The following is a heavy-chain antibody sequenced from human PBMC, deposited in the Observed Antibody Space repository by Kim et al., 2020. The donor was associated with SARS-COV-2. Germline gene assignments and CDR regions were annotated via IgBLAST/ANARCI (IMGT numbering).Heavy chain of an antibody. D-gene: IGHD2-2*01. J-gene: IGHJ6*02. CDR3: ARDASGVPPLAVYGMDV. V-gene: IGHV3-53*01. CDR2: IYSGGST. Sequence: GGSLRLSCAASGFTVSSNYMSWVRQAPGKGLEWVSVIYSGGSTYYADSVKGRFTISRDNSKNTLYLQMNSLRAEDTAVYYCARDASGVPPLAVYGMDVWGQGTTVTVSS. CDR1: GFTVSSNY.